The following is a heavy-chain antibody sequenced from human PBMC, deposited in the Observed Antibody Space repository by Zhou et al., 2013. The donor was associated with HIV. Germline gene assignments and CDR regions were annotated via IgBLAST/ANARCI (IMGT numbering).Heavy chain of an antibody. CDR3: VGAPPLTWHFGL. CDR1: GFPFKSYE. J-gene: IGHJ2*01. Sequence: EVQLVDSGGGLVQPGGSLRLSCVASGFPFKSYEMNWIRQAPGKGPEWVSYISSNEGTLYYADSVKGRFTISRDNAKNILYLQMNNLRAEDSAFYYCVGAPPLTWHFGLWGRGTLVTVSS. V-gene: IGHV3-48*03. CDR2: ISSNEGTL.